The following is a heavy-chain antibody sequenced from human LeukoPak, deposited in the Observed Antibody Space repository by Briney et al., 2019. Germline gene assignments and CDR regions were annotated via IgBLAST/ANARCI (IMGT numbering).Heavy chain of an antibody. CDR3: ARSGIAAAGTVY. D-gene: IGHD6-13*01. Sequence: ASVKVSCKASGYTFTSYDINWVRQAPGQGLEWMGWISAYNGNTNYAQKLQGRVTMTRDTSISTAYMELSRLRSDDTAVYYCARSGIAAAGTVYWGQGTLVTVSS. V-gene: IGHV1-18*01. CDR1: GYTFTSYD. J-gene: IGHJ4*02. CDR2: ISAYNGNT.